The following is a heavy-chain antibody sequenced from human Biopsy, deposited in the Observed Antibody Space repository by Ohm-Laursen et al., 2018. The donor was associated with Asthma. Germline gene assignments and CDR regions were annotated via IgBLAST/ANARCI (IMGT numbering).Heavy chain of an antibody. V-gene: IGHV3-23*01. CDR3: AKDFRGIAVAGDRGFDY. D-gene: IGHD6-19*01. J-gene: IGHJ4*02. CDR1: GFTISSST. Sequence: GSLRLSCTASGFTISSSTMSWVRQAPGKGLERASAITGSGGTTYYADSVRGRFTISRDNSKSTLFLQMDSLSAEDTAVYYCAKDFRGIAVAGDRGFDYWGQGTLVTVSS. CDR2: ITGSGGTT.